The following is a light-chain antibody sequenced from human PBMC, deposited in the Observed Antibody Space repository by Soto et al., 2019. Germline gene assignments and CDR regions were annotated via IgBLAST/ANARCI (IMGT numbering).Light chain of an antibody. CDR1: QSVSSTY. CDR3: QQYGSSMGT. CDR2: GAT. V-gene: IGKV3-20*01. Sequence: EIVLTQSPGTLSLSPGEGATLSCRASQSVSSTYLAWYQQKPGQDPRLLIYGATSRATGIPDRFSGSGSGTDFTLTISRLEPEDFAVYYCQQYGSSMGTFGQGTKVEIK. J-gene: IGKJ1*01.